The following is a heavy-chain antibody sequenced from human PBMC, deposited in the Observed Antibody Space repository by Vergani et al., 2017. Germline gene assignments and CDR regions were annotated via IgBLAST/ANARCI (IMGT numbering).Heavy chain of an antibody. CDR3: ARDSRVRGVSYYYYYMDV. Sequence: EVQLVESGGGLVQPGGSLRRSCAASGFTVSSNYMSWVRQAPGKGLEWVSVIYSGGSTYYAESVKGRFTISRDNSKNTLYLQMNSLRAEDTAVYYCARDSRVRGVSYYYYYMDVWGKGTTVTVSS. V-gene: IGHV3-66*01. CDR2: IYSGGST. D-gene: IGHD3-10*01. CDR1: GFTVSSNY. J-gene: IGHJ6*03.